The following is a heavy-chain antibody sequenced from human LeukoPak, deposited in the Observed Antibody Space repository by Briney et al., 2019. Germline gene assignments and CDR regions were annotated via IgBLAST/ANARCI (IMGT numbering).Heavy chain of an antibody. D-gene: IGHD1-26*01. CDR1: GGSISSGNW. Sequence: SETLSLTCAVSGGSISSGNWWSWVRQPAGKGLEWIGEFYDGWSTNYNPSLKSRVTISVDKSNNQFYLKLNSVTAADTAVYYCARHQVGANTFDYWGQGTLVTVSS. J-gene: IGHJ4*02. CDR3: ARHQVGANTFDY. CDR2: FYDGWST. V-gene: IGHV4-4*02.